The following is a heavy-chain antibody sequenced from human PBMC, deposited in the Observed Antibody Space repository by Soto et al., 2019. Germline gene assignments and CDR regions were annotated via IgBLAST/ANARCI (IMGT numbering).Heavy chain of an antibody. Sequence: SETLSLTCTVSGGSISNYYCNWIRQPAGKGLEWIGRIDTSGGTNYNPSLKSRVTMSVDTSKQEFSLKLSSVTAADTALYYCARGGQDFWSGPFDYWGRGALVTVSS. J-gene: IGHJ4*02. CDR2: IDTSGGT. CDR1: GGSISNYY. CDR3: ARGGQDFWSGPFDY. V-gene: IGHV4-4*07. D-gene: IGHD3-3*01.